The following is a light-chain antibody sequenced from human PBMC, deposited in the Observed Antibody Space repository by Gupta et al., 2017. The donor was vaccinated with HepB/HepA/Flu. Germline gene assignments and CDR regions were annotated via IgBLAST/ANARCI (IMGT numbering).Light chain of an antibody. CDR2: DVS. J-gene: IGLJ3*02. CDR1: NSDVGGYNY. V-gene: IGLV2-14*03. CDR3: RSYTSSSTLGV. Sequence: QSALTQPASVSGSPGQSITISCTGTNSDVGGYNYVSWYQQHPGKAPKLMIYDVSYRPSGVSNRFSGSKSGNTASLTISGLQAEDEADYYCRSYTSSSTLGVFGGGTKLTVL.